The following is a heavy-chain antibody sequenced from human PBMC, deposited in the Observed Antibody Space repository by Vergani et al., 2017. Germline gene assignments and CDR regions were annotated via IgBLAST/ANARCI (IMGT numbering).Heavy chain of an antibody. J-gene: IGHJ4*02. Sequence: EVQLLESGGGLVQPGGSLRLSCAASGFTFSSYAMSWVRQAPGKGLEWVSAISGSGGSTYYADSGKGRFTISRDNSKNTLYLQMNSLRAEDTAVYYCAKDGRTYYDFWSGYYSGGYYFDYWGQGTLVTVSS. CDR1: GFTFSSYA. V-gene: IGHV3-23*01. CDR2: ISGSGGST. D-gene: IGHD3-3*01. CDR3: AKDGRTYYDFWSGYYSGGYYFDY.